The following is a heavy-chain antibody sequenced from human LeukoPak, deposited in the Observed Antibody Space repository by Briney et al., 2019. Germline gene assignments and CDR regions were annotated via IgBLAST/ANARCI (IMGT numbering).Heavy chain of an antibody. Sequence: SETLSLTCAVYGGSFSGYYWSWIRQPPGKGLEWIGEINHSGSTNYNPSLKSRVTISVDTSKNQFSLKLSSVTAADTAVYYCARAVGGDGSGSLWGPGTLVPVSS. CDR2: INHSGST. V-gene: IGHV4-34*01. CDR3: ARAVGGDGSGSL. J-gene: IGHJ4*02. D-gene: IGHD3-10*01. CDR1: GGSFSGYY.